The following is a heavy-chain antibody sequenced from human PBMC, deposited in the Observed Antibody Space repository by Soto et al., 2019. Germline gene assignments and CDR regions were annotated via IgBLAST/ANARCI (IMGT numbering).Heavy chain of an antibody. CDR1: GFTFSSYA. Sequence: GGSLRLSCAASGFTFSSYAMSWVRQAPGKGLEWVSAISGSGGSTYYADSVKGRFTISRDNSKNTLYLQMNSLRAEDTAVYYCAKVRAYYYDSSGYYFDYWGQGTLVTVSS. CDR3: AKVRAYYYDSSGYYFDY. J-gene: IGHJ4*02. D-gene: IGHD3-22*01. CDR2: ISGSGGST. V-gene: IGHV3-23*01.